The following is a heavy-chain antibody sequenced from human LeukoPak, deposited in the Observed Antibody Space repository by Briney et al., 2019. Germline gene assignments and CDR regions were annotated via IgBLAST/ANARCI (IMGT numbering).Heavy chain of an antibody. CDR1: GFTLSSYA. J-gene: IGHJ4*02. V-gene: IGHV3-23*01. Sequence: GGSLRLSCKASGFTLSSYAMNWVRQAPGKGLEWVSGISGSGGSTYYVDSVKGRFTISRDNSKNTLYLQMNSLRAEDTAVYYCATALYCSSTNCYLDYWGQGTLVTVSS. D-gene: IGHD2-2*01. CDR3: ATALYCSSTNCYLDY. CDR2: ISGSGGST.